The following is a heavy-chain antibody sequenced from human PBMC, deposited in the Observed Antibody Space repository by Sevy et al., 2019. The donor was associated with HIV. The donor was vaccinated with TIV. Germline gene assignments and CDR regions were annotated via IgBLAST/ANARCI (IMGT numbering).Heavy chain of an antibody. CDR1: GVSISSHF. CDR3: AREVHYYSSGFSAGMDV. V-gene: IGHV4-59*11. CDR2: FYLSGSA. D-gene: IGHD3-10*01. Sequence: SETLSLTCSVSGVSISSHFWTWIRQPPGKGLEWIGYFYLSGSADYNPSLKSRVTISGDTSKNQFSLKLTSVTAADTAVYYCAREVHYYSSGFSAGMDVWGQGTTVTVSS. J-gene: IGHJ6*02.